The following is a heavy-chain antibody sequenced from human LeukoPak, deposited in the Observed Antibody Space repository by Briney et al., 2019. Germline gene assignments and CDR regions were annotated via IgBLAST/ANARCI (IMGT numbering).Heavy chain of an antibody. V-gene: IGHV4-30-2*05. D-gene: IGHD5-18*01. CDR2: IYHSGST. CDR3: ARSVDTAMVRYFDL. J-gene: IGHJ2*01. Sequence: PSQTLSLTCTVSGGSISSGGYSWSWTRQPPGKGLEWIGYIYHSGSTYYNPSLKSRVTISVDTSKNQFSLKLSSVTAADTAVYYCARSVDTAMVRYFDLWGRGTLVTVSS. CDR1: GGSISSGGYS.